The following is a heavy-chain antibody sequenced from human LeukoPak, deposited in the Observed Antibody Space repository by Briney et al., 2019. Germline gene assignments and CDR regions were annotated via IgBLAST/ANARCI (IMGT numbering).Heavy chain of an antibody. J-gene: IGHJ4*02. CDR1: GFTFSSYE. CDR2: ISSSGSTI. V-gene: IGHV3-48*03. Sequence: GGSLRLSCAASGFTFSSYEMNWVRQAPGKGLEWVSYISSSGSTIYYADSVKGRFTISRDNAKNSLYLQMNSLRAEDTVVYYCARVPWVVATIKGNYFDYWGQGTLVTVSS. D-gene: IGHD5-12*01. CDR3: ARVPWVVATIKGNYFDY.